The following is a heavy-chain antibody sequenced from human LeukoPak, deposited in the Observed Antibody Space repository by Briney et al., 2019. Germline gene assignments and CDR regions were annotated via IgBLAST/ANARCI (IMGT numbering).Heavy chain of an antibody. V-gene: IGHV3-33*01. CDR1: GFTFSSYG. D-gene: IGHD6-6*01. Sequence: QPGRSLRLSCAASGFTFSSYGMHWVRQAPGKGLEWVAVIWYDGSNKYYADSAKGRFTISRDNSKNTLYLQMNSLGAEDTAVYYCARETTSIAARPDYWGQGTLVTVSS. CDR2: IWYDGSNK. CDR3: ARETTSIAARPDY. J-gene: IGHJ4*02.